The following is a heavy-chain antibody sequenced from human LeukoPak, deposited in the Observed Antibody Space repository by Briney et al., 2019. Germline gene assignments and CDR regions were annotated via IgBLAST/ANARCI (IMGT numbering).Heavy chain of an antibody. J-gene: IGHJ6*02. CDR2: IYYSGST. Sequence: PSETRSLTWTVAGGSISSYYSSWIRQPPGEGLGWNGYIYYSGSTNYNPSLKSRVTISVDTSKNQFSLKLSSVTAADTAAYYCARDHYIGRIAAAGKGYYYGMDVWGQGTTVTVSS. V-gene: IGHV4-59*01. D-gene: IGHD6-13*01. CDR1: GGSISSYY. CDR3: ARDHYIGRIAAAGKGYYYGMDV.